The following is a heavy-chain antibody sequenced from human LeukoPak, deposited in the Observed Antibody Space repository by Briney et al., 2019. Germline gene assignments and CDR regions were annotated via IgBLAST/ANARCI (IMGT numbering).Heavy chain of an antibody. CDR2: ISSSSTYI. J-gene: IGHJ6*03. D-gene: IGHD5-12*01. Sequence: PGGSLRLSCAASGFTFSSYGMIWVRQAPGKGLEWVSSISSSSTYIYYADSVKGRFTISRDNAKTSLYLQMNSLRAEDTAVYYCVRGVATTGGYYYMDVWGKGTTVTISS. CDR3: VRGVATTGGYYYMDV. CDR1: GFTFSSYG. V-gene: IGHV3-21*01.